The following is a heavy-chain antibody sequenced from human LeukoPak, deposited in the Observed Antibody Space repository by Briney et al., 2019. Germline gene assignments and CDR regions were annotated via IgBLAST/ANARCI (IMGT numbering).Heavy chain of an antibody. CDR2: INPNSGGT. Sequence: ASVKVSCKASGYSFNDKYLHWVRQAPGQGLEWMGSINPNSGGTNYAQKFQGRVTMTTDTSMSTAYMELSRLTSDDTAVYYCARVSLYSSSWSSFDYWGQGTLVTVSS. J-gene: IGHJ4*02. D-gene: IGHD6-13*01. CDR3: ARVSLYSSSWSSFDY. V-gene: IGHV1-2*02. CDR1: GYSFNDKY.